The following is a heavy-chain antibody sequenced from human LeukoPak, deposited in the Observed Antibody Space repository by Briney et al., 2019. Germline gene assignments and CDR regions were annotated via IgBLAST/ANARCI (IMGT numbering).Heavy chain of an antibody. CDR2: IRYDGSNK. D-gene: IGHD1-7*01. CDR1: GFTFSSYG. J-gene: IGHJ4*02. CDR3: AKDLGNWNSEYYFDY. Sequence: PGGSLRLSCAASGFTFSSYGMHWVRQAPGKRLEWVAFIRYDGSNKYYADSVKGRFTISRDNSKNTLYLQMNSLRAEDTAVYYCAKDLGNWNSEYYFDYWGQGTLVTVSS. V-gene: IGHV3-30*02.